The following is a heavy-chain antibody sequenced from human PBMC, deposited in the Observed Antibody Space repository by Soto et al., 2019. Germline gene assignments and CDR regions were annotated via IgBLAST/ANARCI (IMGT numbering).Heavy chain of an antibody. D-gene: IGHD3-10*01. V-gene: IGHV4-31*03. CDR2: IYYSGST. CDR1: GGSISSGGYY. Sequence: QVQLQESGPGLVKPSQTLSLTCTVSGGSISSGGYYWSWIRQHPGKGLEWIGYIYYSGSTYYNPSRRGRVSRSVETSKNQFSLKLSAVSAADTAVYYCARHPVDYGSGSENWFDPWGQGTLVTVSS. CDR3: ARHPVDYGSGSENWFDP. J-gene: IGHJ5*02.